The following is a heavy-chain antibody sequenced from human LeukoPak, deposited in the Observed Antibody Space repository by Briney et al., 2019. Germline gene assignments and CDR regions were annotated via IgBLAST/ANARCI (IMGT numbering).Heavy chain of an antibody. V-gene: IGHV3-23*01. CDR1: GFTFSNYD. J-gene: IGHJ4*02. Sequence: GGSLRLSCTDSGFTFSNYDMSWFRQPPGKGLEWVSVISRSGDSTSYADSVKGRFTISRDNSKNTLYLQMSNLRAEDTAVYYCVRPFHYYDSSGGSYWGQGTLVTVSS. D-gene: IGHD3-22*01. CDR3: VRPFHYYDSSGGSY. CDR2: ISRSGDST.